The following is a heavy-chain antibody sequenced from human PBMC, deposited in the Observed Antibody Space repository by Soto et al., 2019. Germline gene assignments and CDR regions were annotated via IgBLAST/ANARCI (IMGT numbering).Heavy chain of an antibody. V-gene: IGHV1-69*01. CDR3: ASPVTTPYYYYGMDV. D-gene: IGHD2-15*01. CDR2: IIPILGTA. Sequence: QVQLVQSGAEVKKPGSSVKVSCKASGGTFSSYAISWVRQAPGQGLEWMGGIIPILGTANYAQKFQGRVTITADESTSTAYTERSSLRSEGTAAYFCASPVTTPYYYYGMDVWGPGTTVTVSS. J-gene: IGHJ6*02. CDR1: GGTFSSYA.